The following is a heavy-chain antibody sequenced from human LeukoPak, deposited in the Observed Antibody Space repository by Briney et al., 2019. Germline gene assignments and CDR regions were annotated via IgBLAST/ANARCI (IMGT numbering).Heavy chain of an antibody. J-gene: IGHJ5*02. CDR1: GFTFSRFW. D-gene: IGHD1-26*01. CDR3: ARREWLRHERTGYYAFDA. Sequence: PGGSLRLSCAASGFTFSRFWMSWVRQAPDKGLEGVANINEDGSEAYYVDSVKGRFTISRDNPKNSVSLQMNSLRAEDTALYYCARREWLRHERTGYYAFDAWGQGTLVTVSS. CDR2: INEDGSEA. V-gene: IGHV3-7*01.